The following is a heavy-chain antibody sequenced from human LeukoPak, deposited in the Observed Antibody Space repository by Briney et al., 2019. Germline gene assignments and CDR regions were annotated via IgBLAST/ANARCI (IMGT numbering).Heavy chain of an antibody. V-gene: IGHV3-30*18. J-gene: IGHJ4*02. CDR1: GFTFSSYG. D-gene: IGHD3-3*01. CDR2: ISYDGSNK. Sequence: PGRSLRLSCAASGFTFSSYGMPWVRQAPGKGLEWVAVISYDGSNKYYADSVKGRFTISRDNSKNTLYLQMNSLRAEDTAVYYCAKDRITIFGVVRGFWNWGQGTLVTVSS. CDR3: AKDRITIFGVVRGFWN.